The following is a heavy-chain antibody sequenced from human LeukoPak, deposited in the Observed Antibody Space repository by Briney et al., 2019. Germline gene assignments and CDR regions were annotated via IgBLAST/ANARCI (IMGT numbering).Heavy chain of an antibody. V-gene: IGHV1-2*06. CDR2: INPNSGGT. CDR3: ARDHSSSKNYYYYMDV. J-gene: IGHJ6*03. CDR1: GYTFTGYH. Sequence: ASVKVSCKASGYTFTGYHMHWVRQAPGQGLEWMGRINPNSGGTNYAQKFQGRVTMTRDTSISTAYMELSRLRSDDTAVYYCARDHSSSKNYYYYMDVWGKGTTVTVSS. D-gene: IGHD6-6*01.